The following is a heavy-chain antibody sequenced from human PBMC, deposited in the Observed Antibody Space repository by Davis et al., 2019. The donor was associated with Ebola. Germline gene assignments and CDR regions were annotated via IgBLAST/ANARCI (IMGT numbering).Heavy chain of an antibody. D-gene: IGHD6-6*01. Sequence: GGSLRLSCAASGFTFDDYAMHWVRQAPGKGLEWVSGISWNSGSIGYADSVKGRFTISRDNAKNSLYLQMNSLRAEDTALYYCAKDSSSSSSYYYGMDVWGKGTTVTVSS. CDR1: GFTFDDYA. V-gene: IGHV3-9*01. CDR2: ISWNSGSI. CDR3: AKDSSSSSSYYYGMDV. J-gene: IGHJ6*04.